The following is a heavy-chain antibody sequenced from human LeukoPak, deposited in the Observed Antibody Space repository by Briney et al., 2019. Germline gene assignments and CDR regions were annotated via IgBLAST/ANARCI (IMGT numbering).Heavy chain of an antibody. J-gene: IGHJ5*02. CDR1: GYTFTNYY. CDR2: INPNSGDT. Sequence: ASVKVSCKASGYTFTNYYMYWVRQAPGQGPEWMGWINPNSGDTKYAQKFQDRVTMTRDTSTSTLFMELTRLRSDDTAVYYCATNLRSTGLPYDWFDPWGQGTLVTVSS. V-gene: IGHV1-2*02. CDR3: ATNLRSTGLPYDWFDP. D-gene: IGHD3-9*01.